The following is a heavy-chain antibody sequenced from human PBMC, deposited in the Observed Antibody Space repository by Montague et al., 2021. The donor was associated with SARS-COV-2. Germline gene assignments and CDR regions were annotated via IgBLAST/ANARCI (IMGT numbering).Heavy chain of an antibody. V-gene: IGHV4-39*01. Sequence: SETLSLACTVPGGSISSSTYYWGWIRQPPGKGLEWIGSMYYSWSTYYNPSLKSRVTISVDTSKKQFSLKLSSVTAADTAVYYCARGILSMNMAVVVLLGGIYYFDSWGQGTLVAVSS. CDR3: ARGILSMNMAVVVLLGGIYYFDS. J-gene: IGHJ4*02. CDR1: GGSISSSTYY. CDR2: MYYSWST. D-gene: IGHD3-22*01.